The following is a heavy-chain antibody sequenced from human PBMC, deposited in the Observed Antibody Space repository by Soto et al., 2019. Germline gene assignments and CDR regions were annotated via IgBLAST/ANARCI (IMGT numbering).Heavy chain of an antibody. CDR3: ARDVIVGATAYYFDY. V-gene: IGHV1-18*01. J-gene: IGHJ4*02. D-gene: IGHD1-26*01. CDR2: ISAYNGNT. CDR1: GYTFTSYG. Sequence: ASVKVSCKASGYTFTSYGISWVRQAPGQGFEWMGWISAYNGNTNYAQKLQGRVTMTTDTSTSTAYMEQRSLRSDDTAVYYCARDVIVGATAYYFDYWGQGTLVTVSS.